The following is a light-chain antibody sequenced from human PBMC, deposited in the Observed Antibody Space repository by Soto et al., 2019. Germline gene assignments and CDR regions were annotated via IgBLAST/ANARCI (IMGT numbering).Light chain of an antibody. CDR2: SNN. CDR3: AAWDDSLNGLYV. V-gene: IGLV1-44*01. J-gene: IGLJ1*01. CDR1: SSNIGSNT. Sequence: QPVLTQPPSASGTPGQRVTISCSGSSSNIGSNTVNWYQQLPGTAPKLLIYSNNQRPSGVPDRFSGSKSCTSASLAISGLQSEDEADYYCAAWDDSLNGLYVFGTGTKLTVL.